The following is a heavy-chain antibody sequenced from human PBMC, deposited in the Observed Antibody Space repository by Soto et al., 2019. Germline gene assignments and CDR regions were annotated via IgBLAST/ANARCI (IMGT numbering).Heavy chain of an antibody. D-gene: IGHD5-18*01. Sequence: SVKVSCKASGGTFSSYAISCVRQAPGQGLEWMGGIIPIFGTANYAQKFQGRVTITADESTSTAYMELSSLRSEDTAVYYCARGGRKGDTRTTKLTRRSYNWFDPWGQGTLVTVSS. J-gene: IGHJ5*02. CDR2: IIPIFGTA. V-gene: IGHV1-69*13. CDR1: GGTFSSYA. CDR3: ARGGRKGDTRTTKLTRRSYNWFDP.